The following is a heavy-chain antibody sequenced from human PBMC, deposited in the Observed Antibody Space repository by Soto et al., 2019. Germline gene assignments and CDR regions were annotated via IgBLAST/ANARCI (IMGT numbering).Heavy chain of an antibody. D-gene: IGHD3-16*01. CDR2: IRSKAYGGTT. V-gene: IGHV3-49*03. Sequence: PGGSLRLSCTASGFTFGDYAMSWLRQAPGKGLEWVGFIRSKAYGGTTEYAASVKGRFTISRDDSKSIAYLQMNSLKTEDTAVYYCTRYPGGGWYYYGMDVWGQGTTVTVSS. CDR1: GFTFGDYA. J-gene: IGHJ6*02. CDR3: TRYPGGGWYYYGMDV.